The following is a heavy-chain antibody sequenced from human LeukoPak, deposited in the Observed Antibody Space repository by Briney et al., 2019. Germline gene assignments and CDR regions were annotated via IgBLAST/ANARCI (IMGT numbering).Heavy chain of an antibody. CDR3: ARDGTMSSTSWPYYYYMDV. Sequence: GASVKVSCKASGYTFTGYYMHWVRQAPGQGLEWMGWINPNSGGTNYAQKFQGRVTITTDESTSTAYMEPSSLRSEDTAVYYCARDGTMSSTSWPYYYYMDVWGKGTTVTVSS. CDR1: GYTFTGYY. CDR2: INPNSGGT. D-gene: IGHD2-2*01. V-gene: IGHV1-2*02. J-gene: IGHJ6*03.